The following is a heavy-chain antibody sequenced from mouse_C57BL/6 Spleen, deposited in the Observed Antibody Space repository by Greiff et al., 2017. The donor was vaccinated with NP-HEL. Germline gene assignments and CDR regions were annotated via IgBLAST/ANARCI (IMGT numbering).Heavy chain of an antibody. CDR1: GYTFTSYW. J-gene: IGHJ2*01. D-gene: IGHD1-1*01. Sequence: QVQLQQSGAELVKPGASVKLSCKASGYTFTSYWMHWVKQRPGQGLEWIGMIHPNSGSTNYNEKFKSKATLTVDKSSSTAYMQLSSLTSEDSAVYYCARSIGYGSPYYFDYWGQGTTLTVSS. CDR2: IHPNSGST. CDR3: ARSIGYGSPYYFDY. V-gene: IGHV1-64*01.